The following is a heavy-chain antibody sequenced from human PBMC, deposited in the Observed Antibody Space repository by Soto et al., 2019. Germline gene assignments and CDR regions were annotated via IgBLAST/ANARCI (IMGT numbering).Heavy chain of an antibody. CDR3: ARDRTYFDGSGYPDH. CDR1: GGSVSSVSYY. CDR2: LHYSGST. Sequence: SETLCLTCTVSGGSVSSVSYYWSWIRQPPGKGLEWIGYLHYSGSTNYNPSLKSRVSISVDTSKNQFSLKMRSVTAADTAVYYCARDRTYFDGSGYPDHWGQGTLVTVSS. V-gene: IGHV4-61*01. J-gene: IGHJ4*02. D-gene: IGHD3-22*01.